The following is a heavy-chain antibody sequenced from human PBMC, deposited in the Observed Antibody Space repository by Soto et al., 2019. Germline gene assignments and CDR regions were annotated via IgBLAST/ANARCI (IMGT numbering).Heavy chain of an antibody. CDR2: IRGSGSSA. J-gene: IGHJ6*03. V-gene: IGHV3-23*01. D-gene: IGHD3-16*01. Sequence: EVQVLESGGGLVQPGGSLRLSCVASGFTFSSYAMNWVRQSPGKGLEWVGSIRGSGSSAYYPDSVEGRFTISRDNSKNTLYLQMNSLRAEDTAVYYCAKRGGDYDSRYHYYMDVWGKGTTVTVSS. CDR1: GFTFSSYA. CDR3: AKRGGDYDSRYHYYMDV.